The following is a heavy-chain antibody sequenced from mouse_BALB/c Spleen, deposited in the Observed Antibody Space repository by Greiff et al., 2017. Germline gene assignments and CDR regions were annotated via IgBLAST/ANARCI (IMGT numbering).Heavy chain of an antibody. Sequence: EVHLVESGGGLVKPGGSLKLSCAASGFTFSSYAMSWVRQTPEKRLEWVASISSGGSTYYPDSVKGRFTISRDNARNILYLQMSSLRSEDTAMYYCARAPHYYGTAMDYWGQGTSVTVSS. D-gene: IGHD1-1*01. CDR1: GFTFSSYA. V-gene: IGHV5-6-5*01. CDR2: ISSGGST. J-gene: IGHJ4*01. CDR3: ARAPHYYGTAMDY.